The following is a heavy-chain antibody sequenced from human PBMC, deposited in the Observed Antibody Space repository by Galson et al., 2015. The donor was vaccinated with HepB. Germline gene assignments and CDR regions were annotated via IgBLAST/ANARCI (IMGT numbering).Heavy chain of an antibody. CDR2: INAGNGNT. V-gene: IGHV1-3*01. D-gene: IGHD2-2*01. CDR3: ARGGGYRSSTSCYSRYNWFDP. Sequence: SVKVSCKASGYTFTSYAMHWVRQAPGQRLEWMGWINAGNGNTKYSQKFQGRVTITRDTSASTAYMELSSLRSEDTAVYYCARGGGYRSSTSCYSRYNWFDPWGQGTLVTVSS. CDR1: GYTFTSYA. J-gene: IGHJ5*02.